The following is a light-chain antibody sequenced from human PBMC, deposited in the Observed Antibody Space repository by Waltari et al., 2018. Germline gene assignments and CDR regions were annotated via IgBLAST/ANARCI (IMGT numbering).Light chain of an antibody. Sequence: SFELTQPPSVSVSPGQTAPITSSADVLPKQYVLWYQQKPGQAPVLLIYKDTERPSGIPERFSGSTSGTGTTVTLTIGGVQAEDEADYYCQSIDVDALTFGGGTKLTVL. CDR3: QSIDVDALT. V-gene: IGLV3-25*03. J-gene: IGLJ2*01. CDR2: KDT. CDR1: VLPKQY.